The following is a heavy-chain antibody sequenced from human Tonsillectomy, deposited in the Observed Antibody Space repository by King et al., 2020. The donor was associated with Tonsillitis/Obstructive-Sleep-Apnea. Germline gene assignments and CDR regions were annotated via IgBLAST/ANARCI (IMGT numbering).Heavy chain of an antibody. V-gene: IGHV5-10-1*01. Sequence: VQLVEAGAEVKKPGESLRISCKGVGYSFTSYLISWVRQMPGKSLEVMGGIDPSASYTNYSPSFQGHVTNSADKSISTAYLQWSSLKASDTAMYYCARVVPAASTYYFDYWGQGTLVTVSS. CDR1: GYSFTSYL. CDR2: IDPSASYT. CDR3: ARVVPAASTYYFDY. J-gene: IGHJ4*02. D-gene: IGHD2-2*01.